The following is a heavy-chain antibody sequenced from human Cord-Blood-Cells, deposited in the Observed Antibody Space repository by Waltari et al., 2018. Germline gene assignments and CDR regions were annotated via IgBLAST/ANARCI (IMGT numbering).Heavy chain of an antibody. D-gene: IGHD6-13*01. CDR1: GFTFSSYA. CDR3: ARDSSSWYY. CDR2: ISYDESNK. V-gene: IGHV3-30-3*01. Sequence: QVQLVESGGGVVQPGRSLRLSCAASGFTFSSYAMHWVRQAPGKGLVWVEVISYDESNKYYADSVKGRFTISRDNSKNTLYLQMNSLRAEDTAVYYCARDSSSWYYWGQGTLVTVSS. J-gene: IGHJ4*02.